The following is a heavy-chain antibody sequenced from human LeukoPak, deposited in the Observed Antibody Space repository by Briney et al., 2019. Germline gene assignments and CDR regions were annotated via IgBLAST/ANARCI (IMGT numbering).Heavy chain of an antibody. V-gene: IGHV4-59*08. J-gene: IGHJ3*01. CDR2: CYDSGDL. CDR3: ARLLRSGGRKGDVC. CDR1: GGSICGHH. D-gene: IGHD2-21*01. Sequence: SETLSPTCTVSGGSICGHHWTWLRQPPGRGLEWSGYCYDSGDLNYNPSLKSRVTIWMDMSNNQFSLTMSSVTAADTAMYYCARLLRSGGRKGDVCWGEGRMVTVCS.